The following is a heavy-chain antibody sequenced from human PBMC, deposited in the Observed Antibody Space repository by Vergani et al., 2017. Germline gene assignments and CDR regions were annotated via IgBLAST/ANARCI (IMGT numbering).Heavy chain of an antibody. CDR3: ARDTGQVGATIVFAFDI. CDR1: GFTFSSYA. V-gene: IGHV3-30-3*01. D-gene: IGHD5-12*01. J-gene: IGHJ3*02. CDR2: ISYDGSNK. Sequence: QVQLVESGGGVVQPGRSLRLSCAASGFTFSSYAMHWVRQAPGKGLEWVAVISYDGSNKYYADSVKGRFTISRDNSKNTLYLQMNSLRAEDTAVYYWARDTGQVGATIVFAFDIWGQGTMVTVSS.